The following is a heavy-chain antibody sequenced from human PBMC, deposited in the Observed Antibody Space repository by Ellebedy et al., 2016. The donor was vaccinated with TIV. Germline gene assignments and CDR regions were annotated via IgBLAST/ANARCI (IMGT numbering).Heavy chain of an antibody. Sequence: PGGSLRLSCAASGFTFSSYSMNWVRQAPGKGLEWVSSISSSSSYIYYADSVKGRFTISRDNAKNSLYLQMNSLRAEDTAVYYCARVEEYSYGSGYYYYYGMDVWGQGTTVTVSS. CDR1: GFTFSSYS. CDR3: ARVEEYSYGSGYYYYYGMDV. CDR2: ISSSSSYI. V-gene: IGHV3-21*01. D-gene: IGHD5-18*01. J-gene: IGHJ6*02.